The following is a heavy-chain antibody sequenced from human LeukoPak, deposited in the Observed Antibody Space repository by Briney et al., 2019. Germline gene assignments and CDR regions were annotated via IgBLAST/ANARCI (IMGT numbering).Heavy chain of an antibody. Sequence: PSETLSLTCAVYGGSFSGYYWSWIRQPPGKGLELIGEINHSGSTNCNPSLKSRVTISVDTSKNQFSLKLSSVTAADTAVYYCARGRYYGSGSVYWGQGTLVTVSS. CDR3: ARGRYYGSGSVY. CDR2: INHSGST. V-gene: IGHV4-34*01. D-gene: IGHD3-10*01. CDR1: GGSFSGYY. J-gene: IGHJ4*02.